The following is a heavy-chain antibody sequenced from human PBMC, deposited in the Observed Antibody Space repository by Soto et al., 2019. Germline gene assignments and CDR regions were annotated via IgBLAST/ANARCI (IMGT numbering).Heavy chain of an antibody. D-gene: IGHD2-8*01. CDR2: LFSGGVST. Sequence: PGGSLRLSCSASGFIISAYTTGWVRLAPGKGLEWVASLFSGGVSTRYADSVTGRFTISRDNSKNMLYLQMNSLGVDDTAVYYCARDRQPDAIWTFDYWGRGILVTVSS. J-gene: IGHJ4*02. CDR1: GFIISAYT. V-gene: IGHV3-23*03. CDR3: ARDRQPDAIWTFDY.